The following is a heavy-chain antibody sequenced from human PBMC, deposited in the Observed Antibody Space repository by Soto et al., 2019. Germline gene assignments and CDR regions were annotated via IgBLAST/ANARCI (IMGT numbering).Heavy chain of an antibody. V-gene: IGHV1-18*01. Sequence: ASVKVSCKASGYTFTSYGISWVRQAPGQGLEWMGWISAYNGNTNYAQKIQGRVTMTTDTSTSTSYMELRSLISDDTAVFYCARDTADYDFWSGYYTTDYWGQGTLVTVSS. CDR2: ISAYNGNT. D-gene: IGHD3-3*01. CDR1: GYTFTSYG. J-gene: IGHJ4*02. CDR3: ARDTADYDFWSGYYTTDY.